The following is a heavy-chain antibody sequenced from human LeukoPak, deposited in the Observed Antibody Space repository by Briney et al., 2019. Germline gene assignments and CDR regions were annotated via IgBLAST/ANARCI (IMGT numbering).Heavy chain of an antibody. CDR2: ISSSSYYI. CDR3: ARHPERDYDY. CDR1: GFTFSSYS. Sequence: GGSLRLSCAASGFTFSSYSMNWVRQAPGKGLEWVPSISSSSYYIYYADSVKGRFTISRDNAKNSLYLQMNSLRAEDTAVYYCARHPERDYDYWGQGTLVTVSS. J-gene: IGHJ4*02. D-gene: IGHD4-11*01. V-gene: IGHV3-21*01.